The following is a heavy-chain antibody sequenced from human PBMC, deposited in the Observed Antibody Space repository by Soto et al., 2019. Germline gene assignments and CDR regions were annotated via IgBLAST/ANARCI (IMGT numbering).Heavy chain of an antibody. J-gene: IGHJ3*02. D-gene: IGHD2-2*03. Sequence: EVQLVESGGGLVQPGGSLRLSCAASGFSISGSGIHWVRQASGKGLEWVARIRDRTNAYATGYAASVQGRFTISRDDSENTVLPQMNSLNTEDTAVYYCTKVDAPGYCAFDIWGQGTMVTVSS. CDR1: GFSISGSG. CDR2: IRDRTNAYAT. CDR3: TKVDAPGYCAFDI. V-gene: IGHV3-73*01.